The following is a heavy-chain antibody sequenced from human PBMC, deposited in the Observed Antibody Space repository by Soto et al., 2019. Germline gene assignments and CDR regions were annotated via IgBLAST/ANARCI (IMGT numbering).Heavy chain of an antibody. CDR3: ARTGYCSSTSCQDAFDI. CDR2: INSDGGST. CDR1: GFTFSSYW. Sequence: LRLSCAASGFTFSSYWMHWVRQAPGKGLEWVSRINSDGGSTGYADSVKGRFTISRDNAKNSLYLQMNSLRAEDTALYYCARTGYCSSTSCQDAFDIWGQGTMVTV. D-gene: IGHD2-2*01. V-gene: IGHV3-74*01. J-gene: IGHJ3*02.